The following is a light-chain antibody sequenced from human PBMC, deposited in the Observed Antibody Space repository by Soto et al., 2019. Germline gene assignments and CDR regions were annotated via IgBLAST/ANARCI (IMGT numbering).Light chain of an antibody. Sequence: DIQMTQSPSTLSASVGDRVTITCRASQSISSGLAWYQQKPGKAPKLLIYKASSLESGVPSRFSGSGSGIEFTLTISSLQPDDFATYYCQQYNSYRTFGQGTKVEIK. CDR3: QQYNSYRT. J-gene: IGKJ1*01. V-gene: IGKV1-5*03. CDR2: KAS. CDR1: QSISSG.